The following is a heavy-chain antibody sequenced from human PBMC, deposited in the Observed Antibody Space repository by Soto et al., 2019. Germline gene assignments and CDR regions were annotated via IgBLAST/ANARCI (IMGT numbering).Heavy chain of an antibody. D-gene: IGHD4-17*01. V-gene: IGHV3-66*01. CDR3: ARAYGDRPFY. CDR1: GFTVSSNY. J-gene: IGHJ4*02. Sequence: EVQLVESGGGLVQPGGSLRLSCAASGFTVSSNYMSWVRQAPGKGLEWVSVIYSGGSTYYAGSVKGRFTISRDNSKHTLYLQINSLRAEDKAVYYCARAYGDRPFYWGQGTLVTVSS. CDR2: IYSGGST.